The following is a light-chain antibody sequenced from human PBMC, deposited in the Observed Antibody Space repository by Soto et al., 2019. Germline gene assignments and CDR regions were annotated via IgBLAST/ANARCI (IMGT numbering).Light chain of an antibody. V-gene: IGKV3-20*01. CDR3: QQYDSSPRT. Sequence: EIVLTQSPGTLSLSPGERATLSCRASQSVSSSYLAWYQQKPGQAPRLLIYGTSSRATGIPDRFSGSGSGTDFTLTISRLEREDFAVYYCQQYDSSPRTCGQGTKVDIK. J-gene: IGKJ1*01. CDR2: GTS. CDR1: QSVSSSY.